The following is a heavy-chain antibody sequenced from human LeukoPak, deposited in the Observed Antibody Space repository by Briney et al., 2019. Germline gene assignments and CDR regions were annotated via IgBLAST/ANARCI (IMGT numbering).Heavy chain of an antibody. J-gene: IGHJ4*02. D-gene: IGHD3-10*01. V-gene: IGHV4-39*07. CDR2: IYYSGST. CDR3: ARDSGYYGSGSLDY. Sequence: SETLSLICTVSGGSISSNNFFWGWIRQPPGKGLEWIGSIYYSGSTYYNPSLKRRVTISVDTSKNQFSLKLSSVTAADTAVYYCARDSGYYGSGSLDYWGQGTLVTVSS. CDR1: GGSISSNNFF.